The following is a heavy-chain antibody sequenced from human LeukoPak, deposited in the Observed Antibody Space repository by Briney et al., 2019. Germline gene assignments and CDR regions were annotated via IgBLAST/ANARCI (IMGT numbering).Heavy chain of an antibody. CDR2: IYYSGST. D-gene: IGHD4-23*01. Sequence: SETLSLTCTVSGGSISSYYWSWIRQPPGKGLEWIGYIYYSGSTNYNPSLKSRVTISVDTSKNQFSLKLNSVTAADTAVYYCARGTGGSFDYWGQGTLVTLSS. CDR3: ARGTGGSFDY. CDR1: GGSISSYY. V-gene: IGHV4-59*12. J-gene: IGHJ4*02.